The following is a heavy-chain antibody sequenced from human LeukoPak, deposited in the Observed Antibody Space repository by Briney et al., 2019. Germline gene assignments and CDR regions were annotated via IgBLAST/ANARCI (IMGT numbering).Heavy chain of an antibody. CDR2: INSDGSST. CDR3: ARDREVVVTAIHFDY. CDR1: GFTFSSYW. Sequence: GGSLRLSCAASGFTFSSYWMHWVRQAPGKGLVWVSRINSDGSSTSYADSVKGRFTISRDNAKNTLYLQMNSLRAEDTAVYYCARDREVVVTAIHFDYWGQGTLVTVSS. J-gene: IGHJ4*02. V-gene: IGHV3-74*01. D-gene: IGHD2-21*02.